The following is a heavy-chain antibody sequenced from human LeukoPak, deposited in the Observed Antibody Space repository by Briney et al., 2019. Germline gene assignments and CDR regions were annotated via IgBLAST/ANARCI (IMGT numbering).Heavy chain of an antibody. CDR2: ISWNSGSI. CDR1: GFTFDDYA. Sequence: GRSLRLSCAASGFTFDDYAMHWVRQAPGKGLEWVSGISWNSGSIGYADSVKGRFTISRDNAKNSLYLQMNSLRAEDTVVYYCARVSVAGPYYFDYWGQGTLVTVSS. V-gene: IGHV3-9*01. D-gene: IGHD6-19*01. CDR3: ARVSVAGPYYFDY. J-gene: IGHJ4*02.